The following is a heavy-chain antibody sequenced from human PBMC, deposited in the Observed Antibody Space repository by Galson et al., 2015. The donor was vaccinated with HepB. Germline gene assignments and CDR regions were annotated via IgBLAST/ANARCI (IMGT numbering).Heavy chain of an antibody. D-gene: IGHD6-6*01. V-gene: IGHV3-21*01. CDR1: GFTFSAYI. Sequence: SLRLSCAASGFTFSAYIINWVRQTPGKGLEWVSSISRSSSHIYYADSVKGRFTISRDNAKSSLYLQMNSLRVDDTAVYYCARDGSSSTAAFDLWGQGTMVTVSS. CDR3: ARDGSSSTAAFDL. CDR2: ISRSSSHI. J-gene: IGHJ3*01.